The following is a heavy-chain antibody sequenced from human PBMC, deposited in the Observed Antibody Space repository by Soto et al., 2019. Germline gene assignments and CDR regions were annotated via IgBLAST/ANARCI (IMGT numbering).Heavy chain of an antibody. CDR3: GRHLFSDV. J-gene: IGHJ6*02. CDR2: FSYTGTT. V-gene: IGHV4-59*08. CDR1: GDSISSYY. Sequence: QVQLQESGPGLVKPSETLSLTCSVSGDSISSYYCNWIRQPPGKGLEWIGYFSYTGTTNYNPSLKSRVTISADTSKNQFCLKLSSVTAADTAVYYCGRHLFSDVWGQGTTVTVSS.